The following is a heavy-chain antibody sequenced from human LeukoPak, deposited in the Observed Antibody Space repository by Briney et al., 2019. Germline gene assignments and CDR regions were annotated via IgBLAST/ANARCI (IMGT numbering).Heavy chain of an antibody. D-gene: IGHD2-15*01. V-gene: IGHV3-74*01. CDR1: GFTLSNYW. CDR3: VRGGPSTWS. J-gene: IGHJ5*02. CDR2: INDDGSDT. Sequence: GGSLRLSCAASGFTLSNYWMHWVRQAPGKGPVWVSRINDDGSDTTYADSVKGRFTISRDDAKNMLFLQMNSLRAEDTAVYYCVRGGPSTWSWGQGTLVTVSS.